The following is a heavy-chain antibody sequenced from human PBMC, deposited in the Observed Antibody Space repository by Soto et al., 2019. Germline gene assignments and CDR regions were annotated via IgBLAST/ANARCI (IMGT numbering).Heavy chain of an antibody. V-gene: IGHV3-49*04. D-gene: IGHD6-19*01. Sequence: GGSLRLSCTASGFTFGDYAMSWVRQAPGKGLEWVGFIRSKAYGGTTEYAASVKGRFTISRDDSKSIAYLQMNSLKTEDTAVYYCTRDPMAGTAGYYFGYWGQGTLVTVSS. CDR3: TRDPMAGTAGYYFGY. CDR1: GFTFGDYA. CDR2: IRSKAYGGTT. J-gene: IGHJ4*02.